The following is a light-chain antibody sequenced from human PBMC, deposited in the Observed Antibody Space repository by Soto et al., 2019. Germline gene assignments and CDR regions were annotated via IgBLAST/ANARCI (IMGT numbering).Light chain of an antibody. CDR2: DAS. CDR3: QQYHTWPT. CDR1: QSVSSN. V-gene: IGKV3-15*01. Sequence: EIVMTQSPATLSVSPGERATLSCRASQSVSSNLAWYHRRPGQAPRLLIYDASTRATGVPARFSGTGSGTEFTLTISGLHSEDVAVYYCQQYHTWPTFGQGTKVEIK. J-gene: IGKJ1*01.